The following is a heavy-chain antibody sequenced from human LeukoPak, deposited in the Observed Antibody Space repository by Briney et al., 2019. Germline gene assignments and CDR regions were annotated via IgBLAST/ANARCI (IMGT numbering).Heavy chain of an antibody. J-gene: IGHJ6*02. CDR3: ARGPLAAANPGYYYYGMDV. D-gene: IGHD6-13*01. CDR1: GFTFSDYY. Sequence: GGSLRLSCAASGFTFSDYYMSWIRQAPGKGLDWVSYISSSSDYTKYADSVKGRFTISRDNAKNSLYLQMNSLRAEDTAVYYRARGPLAAANPGYYYYGMDVWGQGTTVTVSS. CDR2: ISSSSDYT. V-gene: IGHV3-11*06.